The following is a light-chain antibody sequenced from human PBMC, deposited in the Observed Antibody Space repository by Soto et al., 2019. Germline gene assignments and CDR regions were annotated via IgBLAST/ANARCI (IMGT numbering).Light chain of an antibody. V-gene: IGKV1-5*01. CDR1: QNIDRW. CDR3: QEYNSYSGT. CDR2: DDS. J-gene: IGKJ1*01. Sequence: IPRSQPPSTLXLFLSDIVTTASRASQNIDRWVAWYQKKSGKAXKXXXYDDSKLKSGVQSRFSGSGSGTEFNLTISILQPDDFATYYCQEYNSYSGTVGRGTNVDI.